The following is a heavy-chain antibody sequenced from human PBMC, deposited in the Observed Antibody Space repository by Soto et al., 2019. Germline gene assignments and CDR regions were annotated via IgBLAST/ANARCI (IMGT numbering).Heavy chain of an antibody. CDR2: INPSGGST. CDR1: GYTFTSYY. D-gene: IGHD3-3*01. CDR3: ARGGGCGTYYDFWSGPCYGMDV. Sequence: ASVKVSCKASGYTFTSYYMHWVRQAPGQGLEWMGIINPSGGSTSYAQKFQGRVTMNRDTSTSTVYMELSSLRSEDTAVYYCARGGGCGTYYDFWSGPCYGMDVWGQGTTVTVSS. V-gene: IGHV1-46*01. J-gene: IGHJ6*02.